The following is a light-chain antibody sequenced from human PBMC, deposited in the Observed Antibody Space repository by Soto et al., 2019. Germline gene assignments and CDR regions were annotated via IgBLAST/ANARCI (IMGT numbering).Light chain of an antibody. Sequence: VLTQSPSASASLGASVKLTCTLRSGHSSYAIAWHQQQPEKGPRYLMKLNSDGSHSKGDGIPDRFSGSSSGAERYLTISSLQSEDEADYYCQTWGTGIHVVFGGGTKLTVL. CDR2: LNSDGSH. J-gene: IGLJ2*01. CDR3: QTWGTGIHVV. CDR1: SGHSSYA. V-gene: IGLV4-69*01.